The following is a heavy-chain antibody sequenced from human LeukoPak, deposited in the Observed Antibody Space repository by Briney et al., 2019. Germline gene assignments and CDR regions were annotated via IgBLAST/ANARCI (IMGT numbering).Heavy chain of an antibody. CDR2: ISGSGGST. V-gene: IGHV3-23*01. D-gene: IGHD3-3*01. J-gene: IGHJ3*02. CDR1: GFTVSSNY. Sequence: PGGSLRLSCAASGFTVSSNYMSWVRQAPGKGLEWVSAISGSGGSTYYADSVKGRFTIARDNSKKTLYLEMNIPRAEDAAVYYASKYNPVLRFLEWVDAFDIRGQGTMVTVSS. CDR3: SKYNPVLRFLEWVDAFDI.